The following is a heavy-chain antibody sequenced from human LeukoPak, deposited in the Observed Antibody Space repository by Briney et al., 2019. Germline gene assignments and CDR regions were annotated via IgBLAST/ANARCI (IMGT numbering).Heavy chain of an antibody. V-gene: IGHV1-2*02. Sequence: ASVKVSCKASGYTFTGCYMHWVRQAPGQGLEWMGWINPNSGGTNYAQKFQGRVTMTRDTSISTAYMELSRLRSDDTAVYYCARVGALNYYDSSGYQNWFDPWGQGTLVTVSS. J-gene: IGHJ5*02. CDR3: ARVGALNYYDSSGYQNWFDP. D-gene: IGHD3-22*01. CDR1: GYTFTGCY. CDR2: INPNSGGT.